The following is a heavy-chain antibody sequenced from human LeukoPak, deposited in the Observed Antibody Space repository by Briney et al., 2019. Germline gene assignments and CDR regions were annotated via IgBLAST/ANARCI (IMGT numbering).Heavy chain of an antibody. J-gene: IGHJ4*02. CDR3: ARDTPGYSSGWYPFDY. CDR2: ISSSGSTI. CDR1: GFTFSSYE. Sequence: GGSLRLSCAASGFTFSSYEMNWVRQAPGKGLEWVSYISSSGSTIYYADSVKGRFTISRDNAKNSLYLQMNSLRAEDTAVYYCARDTPGYSSGWYPFDYWGQGTLVTVSS. V-gene: IGHV3-48*03. D-gene: IGHD6-19*01.